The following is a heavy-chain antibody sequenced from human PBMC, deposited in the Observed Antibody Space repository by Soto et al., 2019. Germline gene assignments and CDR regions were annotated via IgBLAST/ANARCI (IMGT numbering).Heavy chain of an antibody. CDR3: ARDRALSGGYIMLDY. J-gene: IGHJ4*02. V-gene: IGHV4-61*01. CDR1: GGSVSSGSYY. Sequence: SETLSLTCTVSGGSVSSGSYYWSLIRQPPGKGLEWIGYIYYRGSTNYNPSLKSRVTISVDTSKNQFSLKLSSVTAADTAVYYCARDRALSGGYIMLDYRGQGTLVTVSS. D-gene: IGHD5-12*01. CDR2: IYYRGST.